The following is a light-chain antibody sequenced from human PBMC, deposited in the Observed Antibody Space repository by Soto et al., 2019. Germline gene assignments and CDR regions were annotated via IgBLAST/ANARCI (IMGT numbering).Light chain of an antibody. CDR2: DAS. CDR1: QSVSNS. Sequence: EIVLTQSPATLSLSPGDRASLSCRASQSVSNSLAWYQQRPGQTPRLLIHDASKRAAGIPARFSGSGSGTDFTLTISSIEPEDFAVYFCQRETFGQGTKVEI. V-gene: IGKV3-11*01. J-gene: IGKJ1*01. CDR3: QRET.